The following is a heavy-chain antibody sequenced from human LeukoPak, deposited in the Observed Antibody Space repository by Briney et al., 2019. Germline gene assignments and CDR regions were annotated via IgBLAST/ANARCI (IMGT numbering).Heavy chain of an antibody. J-gene: IGHJ4*02. D-gene: IGHD6-13*01. CDR2: IGSSGRTI. Sequence: PGGSLRLSCAASGFTFSSCEMNWVRQAPGKGLEWVSYIGSSGRTIYYADSVKGRFTISRDNAKSSLYLQMNSLRAEDTAVYYCGRYDASAIDYWGQGTLVTVSS. CDR1: GFTFSSCE. V-gene: IGHV3-48*03. CDR3: GRYDASAIDY.